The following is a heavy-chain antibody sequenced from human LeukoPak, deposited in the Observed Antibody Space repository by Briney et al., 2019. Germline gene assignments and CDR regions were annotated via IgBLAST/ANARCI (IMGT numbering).Heavy chain of an antibody. V-gene: IGHV1-69*05. CDR3: ARDLGGGNPTY. Sequence: ASVKVSCKASGGTFSSYAISWVRQAPGQGLEWMGRIIPIFGTANYAQKFQGRVTINTDESTSTAYMELSSLRSEDTAVYYCARDLGGGNPTYWGQGTLVTVSS. D-gene: IGHD4-23*01. J-gene: IGHJ4*02. CDR1: GGTFSSYA. CDR2: IIPIFGTA.